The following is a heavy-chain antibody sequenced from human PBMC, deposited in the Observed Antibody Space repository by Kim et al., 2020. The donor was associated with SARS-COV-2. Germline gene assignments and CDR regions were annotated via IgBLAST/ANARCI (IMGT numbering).Heavy chain of an antibody. CDR2: ISYDGSNK. Sequence: GGSLRLSCAASGFTFSSYAMHWVRQAPGKGLEWVAVISYDGSNKYYADSVKGRFTISRDNSKNTLYLQMNSLRAEDTAVYYCARELTSTMVVVDITAADNWGQGSLVTV. CDR1: GFTFSSYA. J-gene: IGHJ4*02. D-gene: IGHD3-22*01. CDR3: ARELTSTMVVVDITAADN. V-gene: IGHV3-30*04.